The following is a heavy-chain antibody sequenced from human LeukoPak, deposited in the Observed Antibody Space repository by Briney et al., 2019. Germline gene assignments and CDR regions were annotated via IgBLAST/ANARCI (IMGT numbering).Heavy chain of an antibody. Sequence: PGGSLRLSCAVSGLTFRSYAMSWVRQAPGKGLEWVSAISGSGGSTYYADSVKGRFTISRDNSKNTLYLQMNSLRAEDTAVYYCAKDDTYYYGSGSAKDYWGQGTLVTVSS. J-gene: IGHJ4*02. V-gene: IGHV3-23*01. CDR3: AKDDTYYYGSGSAKDY. CDR1: GLTFRSYA. CDR2: ISGSGGST. D-gene: IGHD3-10*01.